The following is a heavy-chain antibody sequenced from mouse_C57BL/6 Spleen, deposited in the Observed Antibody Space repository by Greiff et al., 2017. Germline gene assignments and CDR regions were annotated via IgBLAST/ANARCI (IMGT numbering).Heavy chain of an antibody. Sequence: EVHLVESGGGLVKPGGSLKLSCAASGFTFSSYAMSWVRQTPEKRVEWVATISDGGSYTYYPDNVKGRFTISRDNAKNNLYLQMSHLKSEDTAMYYCARGRYFDVWGTGTTVTVSS. CDR3: ARGRYFDV. J-gene: IGHJ1*03. CDR2: ISDGGSYT. V-gene: IGHV5-4*01. CDR1: GFTFSSYA.